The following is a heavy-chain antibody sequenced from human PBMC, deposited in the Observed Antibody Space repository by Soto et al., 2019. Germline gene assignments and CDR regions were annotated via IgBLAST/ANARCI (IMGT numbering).Heavy chain of an antibody. V-gene: IGHV1-69*02. CDR3: ASSYGSGYRAFDY. CDR1: GDTFPSYS. J-gene: IGHJ4*02. Sequence: QVQLVQSGAEVKKPGTSVRVSCKASGDTFPSYSINWVRQAPGLGLEWMGRISPILSMSNDAQRFKGRVTMTADKSTSTAYMELSSLRSEDTAMYYCASSYGSGYRAFDYWGQGALVTVSS. D-gene: IGHD3-10*01. CDR2: ISPILSMS.